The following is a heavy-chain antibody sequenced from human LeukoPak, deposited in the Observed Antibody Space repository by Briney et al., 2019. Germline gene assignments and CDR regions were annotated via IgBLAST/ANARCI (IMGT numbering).Heavy chain of an antibody. CDR2: IYSDGSST. J-gene: IGHJ5*02. Sequence: PGGSLRLSCAASGFTFSSYWMHWVRHAPGKGLVWVSCIYSDGSSTSYADSVKGRFTISRDNAKNTLYLQMNSLRGEDTAVYYCARGLYSSTRFDPWGQGTLVTVSS. V-gene: IGHV3-74*01. CDR1: GFTFSSYW. CDR3: ARGLYSSTRFDP. D-gene: IGHD6-13*01.